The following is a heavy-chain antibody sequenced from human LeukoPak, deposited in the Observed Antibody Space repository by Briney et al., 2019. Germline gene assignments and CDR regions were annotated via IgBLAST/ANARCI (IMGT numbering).Heavy chain of an antibody. J-gene: IGHJ4*02. Sequence: GGSLRLSCAASGFTFSVSALHWVRQTSGKGLEWVGRIRSKANNYATAYAASVKGRFTISRDDSKNTAYLQMNSLKIEDAAVYYCTSIDYWGQGTLVTVSS. V-gene: IGHV3-73*01. CDR2: IRSKANNYAT. CDR3: TSIDY. CDR1: GFTFSVSA.